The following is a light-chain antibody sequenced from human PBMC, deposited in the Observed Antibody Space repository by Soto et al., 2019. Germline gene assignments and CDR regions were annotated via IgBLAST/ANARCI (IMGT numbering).Light chain of an antibody. CDR3: QQRVNWPLT. J-gene: IGKJ4*01. Sequence: EILLTQSPCTLSLSPGERATLSCRASQSVSSYLAWYQQKPGQAPRLLIYDTSNRATGIPARFSGSGSGTDFTLTVSSLEPEDFEVYYCQQRVNWPLTFGGGTKVDIK. CDR1: QSVSSY. CDR2: DTS. V-gene: IGKV3-11*01.